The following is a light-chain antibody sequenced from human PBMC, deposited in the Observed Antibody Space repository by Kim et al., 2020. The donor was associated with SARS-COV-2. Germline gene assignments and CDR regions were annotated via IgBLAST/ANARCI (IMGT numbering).Light chain of an antibody. J-gene: IGKJ1*01. CDR3: QQYDNWPQT. CDR2: GAS. V-gene: IGKV3-15*01. Sequence: VSPGERAIPSCRASQSFGSNLAWYQQTPGQAPRLLIYGASTRATGIPPRFSGSGSGTDFTLTISSLQSEDSAVYSCQQYDNWPQTFGQGTKVDIK. CDR1: QSFGSN.